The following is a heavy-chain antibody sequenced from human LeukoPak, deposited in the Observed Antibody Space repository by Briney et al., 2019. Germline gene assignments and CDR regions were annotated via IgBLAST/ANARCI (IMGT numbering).Heavy chain of an antibody. D-gene: IGHD1-1*01. CDR2: ISSSSSYI. J-gene: IGHJ6*03. V-gene: IGHV3-21*01. CDR1: GFTFSSYS. CDR3: ARDQRDHSTHYYYYYYMDA. Sequence: GGSLRLSCAASGFTFSSYSMNWVRQAPGKGLEWVSSISSSSSYIYYADSVKGRFTISRDNAKNSLYLQMNSLRAEDTAVYYCARDQRDHSTHYYYYYYMDAWGKGTTVTVSS.